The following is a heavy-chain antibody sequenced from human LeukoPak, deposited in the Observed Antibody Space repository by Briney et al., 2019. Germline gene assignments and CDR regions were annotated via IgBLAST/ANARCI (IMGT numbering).Heavy chain of an antibody. Sequence: ASVKVSCKASGYTFTSYGISWVRQAPGQGLEWMGWISAYNGNTNYAQKLQGRVTMTTDTSTRTAYMELRSLRSDDTAGYYCARARENYHAHYFDYWGQGTLVTVSS. CDR3: ARARENYHAHYFDY. D-gene: IGHD1-7*01. CDR1: GYTFTSYG. J-gene: IGHJ4*02. V-gene: IGHV1-18*01. CDR2: ISAYNGNT.